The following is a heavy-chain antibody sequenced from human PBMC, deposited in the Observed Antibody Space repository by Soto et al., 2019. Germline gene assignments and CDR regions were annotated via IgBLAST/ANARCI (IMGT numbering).Heavy chain of an antibody. CDR2: IYHSGTT. D-gene: IGHD3-22*01. CDR3: ARGLYYYDSSGYSPDY. Sequence: ETLSLTCAVSGFSISTGYYWGWIRQPPGKGLEWIATIYHSGTTYSNPSLKSRVTISVDTSKNQFSLKLSSVTAADTAVYYCARGLYYYDSSGYSPDYWGLGTLVTVSS. V-gene: IGHV4-38-2*01. J-gene: IGHJ4*02. CDR1: GFSISTGYY.